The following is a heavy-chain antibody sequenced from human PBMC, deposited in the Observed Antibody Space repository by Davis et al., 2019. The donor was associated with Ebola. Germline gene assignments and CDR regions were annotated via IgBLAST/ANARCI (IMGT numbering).Heavy chain of an antibody. V-gene: IGHV3-15*01. CDR2: INRKTDGGTT. CDR1: GFTFSSYS. D-gene: IGHD3-3*01. Sequence: GESLKISCAASGFTFSSYSMSWVRQAPGKGLEWVGRINRKTDGGTTDYAAPVKGRFTISRDDSKNTLYLQMNSLKTEDTAVYYCTTERITIFGVVFDYWGQGTLVTVSS. CDR3: TTERITIFGVVFDY. J-gene: IGHJ4*02.